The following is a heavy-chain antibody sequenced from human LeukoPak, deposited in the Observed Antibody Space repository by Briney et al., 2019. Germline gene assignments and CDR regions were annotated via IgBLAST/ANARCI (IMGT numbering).Heavy chain of an antibody. CDR2: ISGSGGST. J-gene: IGHJ4*02. D-gene: IGHD3-22*01. Sequence: GGSLRLSCAASGFTFSSYGMHWVRQAPGKGLEWVSAISGSGGSTYYADSVKGRFTISRDNSKNTLYLQMNSLRAEDTAVYYCAKRGVNYYDSSGYYYPYFDYWGQGTLVTVSS. CDR1: GFTFSSYG. CDR3: AKRGVNYYDSSGYYYPYFDY. V-gene: IGHV3-23*01.